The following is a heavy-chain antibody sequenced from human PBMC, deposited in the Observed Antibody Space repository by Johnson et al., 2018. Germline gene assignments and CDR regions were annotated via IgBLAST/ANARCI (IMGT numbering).Heavy chain of an antibody. Sequence: VQLVQSGGVVVQPGGSLRLSCAVSGFTFSDYAMHWVRQTTDKRLEWVSAIDTAGDTYYPDSVKGRFTVSRENAKKSLYLQMNSLRAGDTAVYFCARGCSITSCYRTDYFQHLGQGTLVTVSS. J-gene: IGHJ1*01. V-gene: IGHV3-13*01. D-gene: IGHD2-2*02. CDR1: GFTFSDYA. CDR3: ARGCSITSCYRTDYFQH. CDR2: IDTAGDT.